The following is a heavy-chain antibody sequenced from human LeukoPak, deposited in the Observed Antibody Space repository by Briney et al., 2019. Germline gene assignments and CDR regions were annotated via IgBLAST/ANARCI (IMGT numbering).Heavy chain of an antibody. J-gene: IGHJ4*02. D-gene: IGHD3-22*01. CDR1: GYSFTSYW. V-gene: IGHV5-51*01. CDR2: IYPGDSDT. Sequence: GESLKISCKGSGYSFTSYWIGWVRQMPGKGLEWMGIIYPGDSDTRYSPSFQGQVTISADKSISTAYLQWSSLKASDTAMYYCARTYYYDSSGYYYVGLFDYWGQGTLVTVSS. CDR3: ARTYYYDSSGYYYVGLFDY.